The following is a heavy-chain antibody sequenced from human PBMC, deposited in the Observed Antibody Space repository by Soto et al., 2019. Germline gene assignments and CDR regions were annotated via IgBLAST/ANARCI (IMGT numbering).Heavy chain of an antibody. V-gene: IGHV3-30*18. J-gene: IGHJ6*02. Sequence: GGSLRLSCAASGFTFSYYGMHWVRQAPGKGLEWVAVISYDGSNKYYADSVKGRFTISRDNSKNTLYLQMNSLRAEDTAVYYSAKGARRILVVSFYYYGMDVWGQGNTVTVS. CDR2: ISYDGSNK. CDR3: AKGARRILVVSFYYYGMDV. D-gene: IGHD3-22*01. CDR1: GFTFSYYG.